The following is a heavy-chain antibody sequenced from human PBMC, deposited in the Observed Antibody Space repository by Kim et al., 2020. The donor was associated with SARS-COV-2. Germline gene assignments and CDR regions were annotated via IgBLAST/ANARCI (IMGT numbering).Heavy chain of an antibody. CDR3: AKAQNWNPAFDY. V-gene: IGHV3-23*01. J-gene: IGHJ4*02. D-gene: IGHD1-1*01. Sequence: YYADSEKGRFTSARANSKNTLYLQMNSLRAEDTAVYYCAKAQNWNPAFDYWGQGTLVTVSS.